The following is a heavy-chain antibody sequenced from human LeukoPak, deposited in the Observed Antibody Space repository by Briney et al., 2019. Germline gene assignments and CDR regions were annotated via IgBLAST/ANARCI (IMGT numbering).Heavy chain of an antibody. CDR3: ASNEVPAK. CDR1: GFTFSSYA. V-gene: IGHV3-21*01. CDR2: ISSSSSYI. D-gene: IGHD2-2*01. J-gene: IGHJ4*02. Sequence: GGSLRLSCAASGFTFSSYAMSWVRQAPGKGLEWVSSISSSSSYIYYADSVKGRFTISRDNAKNSLYLQMNSLRAEDTAVYYCASNEVPAKWGQGTLVTVSS.